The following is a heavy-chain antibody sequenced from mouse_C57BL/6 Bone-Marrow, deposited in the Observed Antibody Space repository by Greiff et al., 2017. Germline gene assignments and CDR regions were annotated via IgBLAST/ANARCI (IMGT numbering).Heavy chain of an antibody. D-gene: IGHD1-1*02. CDR3: SRDEEDYYSWFAY. Sequence: VQLQQSGAELVKPGASVKLSCTASGYTFTEYTIHWVKQRSGQGLEWIGWFYPGSGSIKYNEKFKGKATLTADKSSSTVYMELSRLTSEDAAFYFCSRDEEDYYSWFAYWGQGTLVTVSA. J-gene: IGHJ3*01. CDR1: GYTFTEYT. CDR2: FYPGSGSI. V-gene: IGHV1-62-2*01.